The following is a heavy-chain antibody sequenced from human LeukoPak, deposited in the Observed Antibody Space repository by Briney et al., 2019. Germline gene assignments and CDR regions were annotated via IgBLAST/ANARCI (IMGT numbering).Heavy chain of an antibody. CDR1: GFTFSSYS. D-gene: IGHD4-23*01. Sequence: PGGSLRLSCAASGFTFSSYSMNWVRQAPGKGLEWVSSISSSSSYIYYADSVKGRFTISRDNAKNSLYLQMNSLRAEDTAVYYCARVYGGNRGYFDYLGQGTLVTVSS. CDR2: ISSSSSYI. J-gene: IGHJ4*02. V-gene: IGHV3-21*01. CDR3: ARVYGGNRGYFDY.